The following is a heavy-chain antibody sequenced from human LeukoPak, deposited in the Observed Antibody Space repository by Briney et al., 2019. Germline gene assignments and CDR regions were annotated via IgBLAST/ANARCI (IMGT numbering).Heavy chain of an antibody. V-gene: IGHV3-53*01. CDR1: GFTFSNYD. D-gene: IGHD6-19*01. CDR2: MFSGGTT. J-gene: IGHJ4*02. CDR3: ARGAGSGWPLDK. Sequence: PGGSLRLSCAASGFTFSNYDMSWVRQAPGKGLQSVSIMFSGGTTDYADSVRGRFSISRDSSQITVSLQMNSLRVEDTAVYYCARGAGSGWPLDKWGQGTLVTVS.